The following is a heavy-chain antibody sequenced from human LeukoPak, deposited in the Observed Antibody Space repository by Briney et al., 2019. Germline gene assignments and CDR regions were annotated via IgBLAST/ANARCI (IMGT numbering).Heavy chain of an antibody. Sequence: ASVKVSCKASGYTFTSYGISWVRQAPGQGLEWMGWINPNSGGTNYAQKFQGRVTMSRDTSISTAYMELSRLRSDDTAVYYCARDRVVGATFSGWFDPWGQGTLVTVSS. CDR1: GYTFTSYG. V-gene: IGHV1-2*02. CDR2: INPNSGGT. D-gene: IGHD1-26*01. J-gene: IGHJ5*02. CDR3: ARDRVVGATFSGWFDP.